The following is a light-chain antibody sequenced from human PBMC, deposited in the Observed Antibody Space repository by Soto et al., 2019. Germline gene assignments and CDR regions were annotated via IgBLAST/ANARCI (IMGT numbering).Light chain of an antibody. CDR2: RAS. V-gene: IGKV3-15*01. CDR3: QQFNSWPLT. J-gene: IGKJ4*01. Sequence: EIVMTQSPATLSVSPGERATLSCRASQSVSSRLAWYQQKPGQAPRLLIYRASTRATGIPARFSGSGSGTEFTLTISSLQSEDFAVYYCQQFNSWPLTCGGGTRVEIK. CDR1: QSVSSR.